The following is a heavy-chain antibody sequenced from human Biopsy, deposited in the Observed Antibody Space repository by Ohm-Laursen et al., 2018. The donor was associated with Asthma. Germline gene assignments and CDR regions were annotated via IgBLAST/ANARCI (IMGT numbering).Heavy chain of an antibody. CDR2: NNYVFGTT. V-gene: IGHV1-69*13. CDR3: ARKAGSCISRTCYSLDF. J-gene: IGHJ4*02. Sequence: SVKVSCKSLGGTFNTYVIGWVRQAPGQGLEWVGGNNYVFGTTTYPQKFQDRVTITADDSTSTVYMELSSLRSEDTAVYYCARKAGSCISRTCYSLDFWGQGTLVTVSS. D-gene: IGHD2-2*01. CDR1: GGTFNTYV.